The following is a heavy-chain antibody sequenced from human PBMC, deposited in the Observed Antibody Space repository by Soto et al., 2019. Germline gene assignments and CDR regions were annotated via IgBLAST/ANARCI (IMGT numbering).Heavy chain of an antibody. J-gene: IGHJ4*02. Sequence: SETLSLTCTVSGGSIRNGDYYWGWIRQPPGKGLEWTGYVYYSGTTYSHPSLNSRVSISVDTSENQFSLRLTSVTAADTAVYYCVTVNLVGAAYYFDYWGPGTLVTVS. CDR3: VTVNLVGAAYYFDY. CDR1: GGSIRNGDYY. D-gene: IGHD1-26*01. CDR2: VYYSGTT. V-gene: IGHV4-30-4*01.